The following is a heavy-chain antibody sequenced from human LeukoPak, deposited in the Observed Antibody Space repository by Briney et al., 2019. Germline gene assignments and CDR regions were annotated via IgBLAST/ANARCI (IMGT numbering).Heavy chain of an antibody. CDR1: GFTFSSYD. Sequence: GGSLRLSCAASGFTFSSYDMHWVRQATGKGLEWVSAIGTAGDTYYPGSVKGRFTISRENAKNSLYLQMNSVRAGDTAVYYCARGVEGGFGELSRWGQGTLVTVSS. D-gene: IGHD3-10*01. J-gene: IGHJ4*02. V-gene: IGHV3-13*01. CDR2: IGTAGDT. CDR3: ARGVEGGFGELSR.